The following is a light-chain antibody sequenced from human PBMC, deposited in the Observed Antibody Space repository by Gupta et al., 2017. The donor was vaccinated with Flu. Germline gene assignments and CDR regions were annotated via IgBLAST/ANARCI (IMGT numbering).Light chain of an antibody. Sequence: IQRSRSPSSLSASVGDRVTITCRAGQSIRSYLNWYQQKPGEAPKLLIYAASTLQSGLPSRFIGSGSETEFTLTIISLQSEDFATYYCQQNNMCPRTFGQGTKVEIK. CDR2: AAS. CDR1: QSIRSY. CDR3: QQNNMCPRT. V-gene: IGKV1-39*01. J-gene: IGKJ4*01.